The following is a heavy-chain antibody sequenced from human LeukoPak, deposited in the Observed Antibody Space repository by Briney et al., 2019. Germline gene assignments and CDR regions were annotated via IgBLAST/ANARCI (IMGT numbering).Heavy chain of an antibody. CDR1: GGSFSGYY. Sequence: SETLSLICAVYGGSFSGYYWSWIRQPPGKGLEWIGEINHSGSTNYNQSLKSRVTISVDTSKNQFSLKLRSVTAADTAVYYCARVSGYDWESFYDYWGQGTLVTVSS. J-gene: IGHJ4*02. D-gene: IGHD5-12*01. CDR3: ARVSGYDWESFYDY. CDR2: INHSGST. V-gene: IGHV4-34*01.